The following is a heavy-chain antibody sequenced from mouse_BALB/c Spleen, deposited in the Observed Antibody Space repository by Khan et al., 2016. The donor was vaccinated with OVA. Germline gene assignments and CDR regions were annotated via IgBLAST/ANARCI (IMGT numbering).Heavy chain of an antibody. Sequence: VQLQESGPGLAAPSQSLSITCTISGFSLTTYGVHWVRQPPGKGLEWLVVIWSDGTTNYNSALKSRLTITKDNSQRQVFLKMNSLQTDDTAIYFCAGQPYYHYNIMDYWGQGTSVTVSS. J-gene: IGHJ4*01. CDR3: AGQPYYHYNIMDY. D-gene: IGHD2-10*01. CDR2: IWSDGTT. CDR1: GFSLTTYG. V-gene: IGHV2-6-1*01.